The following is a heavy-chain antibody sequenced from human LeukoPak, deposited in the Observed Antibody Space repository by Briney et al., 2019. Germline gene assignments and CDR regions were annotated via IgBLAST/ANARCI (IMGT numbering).Heavy chain of an antibody. CDR3: AKARRYSGSYLDY. J-gene: IGHJ4*02. D-gene: IGHD1-26*01. Sequence: GGSLRLSCAASGFTFSSYAMSWVRQAPGKGLEWVSAISGSGGSTYYADSVKGRFTISRDNSKNTLYLQMNSLRAEDTAVCHCAKARRYSGSYLDYWGQGTLVTVSS. V-gene: IGHV3-23*01. CDR1: GFTFSSYA. CDR2: ISGSGGST.